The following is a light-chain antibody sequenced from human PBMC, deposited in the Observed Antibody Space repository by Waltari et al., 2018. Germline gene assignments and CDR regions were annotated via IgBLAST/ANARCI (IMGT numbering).Light chain of an antibody. CDR1: SRDFESHTL. CDR2: EVT. V-gene: IGLV2-23*02. J-gene: IGLJ3*02. CDR3: CSYAGRATFAWV. Sequence: QSALTQPASVSGSPGQSITISCTGTSRDFESHTLLTWFQQRPGKAPKLIIFEVTPRPSGISDRFSGSRSGPTASLTISGLQAEDEADYYCCSYAGRATFAWVFGGGTKLTVL.